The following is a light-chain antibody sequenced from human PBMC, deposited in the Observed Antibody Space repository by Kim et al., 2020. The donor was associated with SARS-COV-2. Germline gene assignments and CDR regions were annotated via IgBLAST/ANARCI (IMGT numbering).Light chain of an antibody. Sequence: AALSCMSSQSLVCREGNSFLTWFHQRPGQSPRRLVYEVSSRDSGVPDRFSGSGSGTDFTLKISRVEAEDVGIYYCMQGTHWPPTFGQGTKVDIK. CDR2: EVS. CDR3: MQGTHWPPT. J-gene: IGKJ1*01. V-gene: IGKV2-30*01. CDR1: QSLVCREGNSF.